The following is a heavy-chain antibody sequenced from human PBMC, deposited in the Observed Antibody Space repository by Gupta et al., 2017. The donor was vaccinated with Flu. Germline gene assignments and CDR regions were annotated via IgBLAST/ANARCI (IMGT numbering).Heavy chain of an antibody. CDR2: ITPNSGAT. V-gene: IGHV1-2*06. CDR1: GDTFIGYY. J-gene: IGHJ4*02. Sequence: QVQRVQSGAGVEKPGASVHVSCKASGDTFIGYYIHWIRQAPGKGLEWMGRITPNSGATNYATKGRGRVPVKRDKSSSASYLELRRLISDDKAFSYCARGRFDGSSNRCFDDWGQGTLVTVSS. CDR3: ARGRFDGSSNRCFDD. D-gene: IGHD2-2*01.